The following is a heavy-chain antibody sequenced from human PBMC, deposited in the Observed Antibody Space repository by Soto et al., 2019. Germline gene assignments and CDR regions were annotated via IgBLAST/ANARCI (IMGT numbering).Heavy chain of an antibody. CDR3: AGAYAAITPGDY. V-gene: IGHV3-30-3*01. CDR1: GFTFSSDA. Sequence: QVQLVESGGGVVQPGRSLRLSCAASGFTFSSDAMHWVRQALGKGLEWVAVISYDGSKKYYADSVKGRFTISRDNSKTTRYLQMNSLRAEDTAVYYCAGAYAAITPGDYWGQGTLVTVSS. J-gene: IGHJ4*02. CDR2: ISYDGSKK. D-gene: IGHD1-20*01.